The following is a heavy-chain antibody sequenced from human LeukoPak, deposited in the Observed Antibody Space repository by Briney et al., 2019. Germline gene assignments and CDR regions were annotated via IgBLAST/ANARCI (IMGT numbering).Heavy chain of an antibody. J-gene: IGHJ4*02. D-gene: IGHD6-13*01. V-gene: IGHV3-30*18. CDR3: AKEGSWSLAIDY. CDR1: GFTFSSYG. CDR2: ISYDGSNK. Sequence: PGGSLRLSCTASGFTFSSYGMHWVRQAPGKGLEWVAVISYDGSNKYYADSVKGRFTISRDNSKNTLYLQMNSLRAEDTAVYYCAKEGSWSLAIDYWGQGTLVTVSS.